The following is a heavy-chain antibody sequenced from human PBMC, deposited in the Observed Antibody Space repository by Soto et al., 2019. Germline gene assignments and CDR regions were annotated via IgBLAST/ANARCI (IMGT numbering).Heavy chain of an antibody. Sequence: PSETLSLTCSVAGGSISTDDHFWSWIRQPPGKGLEWIGYIYHSGSTHYNPSLKSRLFISLDTSKNQFSLQLTSVTAVDTAVYYCATVRSRWNNDYWGQGTLVTVSS. CDR3: ATVRSRWNNDY. CDR2: IYHSGST. CDR1: GGSISTDDHF. V-gene: IGHV4-30-4*01. D-gene: IGHD6-13*01. J-gene: IGHJ4*02.